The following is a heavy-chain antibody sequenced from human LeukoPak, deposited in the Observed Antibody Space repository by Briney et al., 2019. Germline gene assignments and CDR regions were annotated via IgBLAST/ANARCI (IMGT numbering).Heavy chain of an antibody. D-gene: IGHD5-24*01. Sequence: GASVKVSCTASGYSFTSYGFSWVRQAPGQGLEWMGWISAYNGDTNYAQKLQGRVTMTTDTSTSTAYMELRSLRSDDTAVYYCARGLQENLAWLTAFSAFDVWGPGTMVTVSS. CDR2: ISAYNGDT. CDR1: GYSFTSYG. J-gene: IGHJ3*01. CDR3: ARGLQENLAWLTAFSAFDV. V-gene: IGHV1-18*01.